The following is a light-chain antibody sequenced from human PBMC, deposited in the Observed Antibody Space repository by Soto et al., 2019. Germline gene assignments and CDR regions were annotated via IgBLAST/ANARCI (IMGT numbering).Light chain of an antibody. CDR3: ATWDGSLLAEV. Sequence: QSVLTQPPSVSAAPGQRGTISCSGSSSNIGNNYVSWYQQLPGTAPKLLIYDNNKRPSGIPDRFSGSKSGSSGTLDITGLQSGDEADYYCATWDGSLLAEVFGGGTKLTVL. J-gene: IGLJ2*01. CDR2: DNN. CDR1: SSNIGNNY. V-gene: IGLV1-51*01.